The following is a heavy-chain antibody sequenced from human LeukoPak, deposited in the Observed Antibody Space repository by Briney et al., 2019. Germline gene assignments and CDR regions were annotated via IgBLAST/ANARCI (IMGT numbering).Heavy chain of an antibody. CDR1: GFSFSCCG. D-gene: IGHD4/OR15-4a*01. V-gene: IGHV3-33*01. CDR2: LWANGRNN. Sequence: GGSLRLSCAASGFSFSCCGMHWVRQAPGKGLDWVAVLWANGRNNYYADSVEGRFTISRDSSRNTLYLQMTSLRADDTAIYYCARERAPFDGFDIWGRGTVVTVSS. J-gene: IGHJ3*02. CDR3: ARERAPFDGFDI.